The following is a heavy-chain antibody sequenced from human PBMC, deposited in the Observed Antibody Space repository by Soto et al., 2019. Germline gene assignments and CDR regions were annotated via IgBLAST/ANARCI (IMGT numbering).Heavy chain of an antibody. D-gene: IGHD2-2*01. V-gene: IGHV1-18*01. J-gene: IGHJ4*02. CDR3: ARDRPDIVVVPAATQAYFDY. CDR2: ISAYNGNT. Sequence: ASVKATCKASGYTFTSYGSSWVRQAPGQGLEWMGWISAYNGNTNYAQKLQGRVTMTTDTSTSTAYMELRSLRSDDTAVYYCARDRPDIVVVPAATQAYFDYWGQGTLVTVSS. CDR1: GYTFTSYG.